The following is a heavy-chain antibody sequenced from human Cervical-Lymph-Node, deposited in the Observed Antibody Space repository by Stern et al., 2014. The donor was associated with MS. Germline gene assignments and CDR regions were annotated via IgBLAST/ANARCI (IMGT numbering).Heavy chain of an antibody. D-gene: IGHD4-17*01. CDR2: FYYSGRT. J-gene: IGHJ6*02. CDR1: GVSISSGGYY. V-gene: IGHV4-31*03. Sequence: VQLVQSGPGLVKPSQTLSLTCTVSGVSISSGGYYWSWIRQHPERGLEWIGYFYYSGRTYYHPSLKSRFTMSVDTSKNQFSLKLNSVTAADTAVYYCARGGDYGDYNYYYGMDVWGQGTTVTVSS. CDR3: ARGGDYGDYNYYYGMDV.